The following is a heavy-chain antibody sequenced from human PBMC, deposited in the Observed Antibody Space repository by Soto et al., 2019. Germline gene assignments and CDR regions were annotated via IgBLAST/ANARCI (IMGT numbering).Heavy chain of an antibody. D-gene: IGHD6-13*01. CDR2: ISGSGGST. CDR3: AKDSSSWWYYYYYGMDV. CDR1: GFTFSSYA. J-gene: IGHJ6*02. Sequence: GGSLRLSCAASGFTFSSYAMSWVRQAPGKGLEWVSAISGSGGSTYYADSVKGRFTISRDNSKNTLYLQMNSPRAEDTAVYYCAKDSSSWWYYYYYGMDVWGQGTTVTVSS. V-gene: IGHV3-23*01.